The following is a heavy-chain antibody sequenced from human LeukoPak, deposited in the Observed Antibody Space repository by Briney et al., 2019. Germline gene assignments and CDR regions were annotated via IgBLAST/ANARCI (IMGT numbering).Heavy chain of an antibody. V-gene: IGHV3-21*01. CDR3: ARGMVAANYYFDY. J-gene: IGHJ4*02. D-gene: IGHD2-15*01. Sequence: GGSLRLSCAASGFTFSSYSMSWVRQAPGKGLEWVSSISSSSSYIYYADSVKGRFTISRDNAKNSLYLQMNSLRAEDTAVYYCARGMVAANYYFDYWGQGILVTVSS. CDR1: GFTFSSYS. CDR2: ISSSSSYI.